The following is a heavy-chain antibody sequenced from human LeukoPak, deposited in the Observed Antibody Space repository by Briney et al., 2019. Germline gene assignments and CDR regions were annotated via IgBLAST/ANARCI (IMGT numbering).Heavy chain of an antibody. CDR1: GFTFSSYG. CDR3: ARTIKGYSSSWYFEWTTPGPSGWFDP. V-gene: IGHV3-30*03. CDR2: ISYDGSNK. J-gene: IGHJ5*02. D-gene: IGHD6-13*01. Sequence: GGSLRLSCAASGFTFSSYGMHWVRQAPGKGLEWVAVISYDGSNKYYADSVKGRFTISRDNAKNSLYLQMNSLRAEDTAVYYCARTIKGYSSSWYFEWTTPGPSGWFDPWGQGTLVTVSS.